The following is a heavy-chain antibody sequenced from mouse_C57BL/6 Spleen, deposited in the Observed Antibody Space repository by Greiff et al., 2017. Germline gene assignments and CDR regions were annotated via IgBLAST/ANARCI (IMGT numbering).Heavy chain of an antibody. CDR1: GYAFTNYL. CDR3: ARTYDGYLMDY. D-gene: IGHD2-3*01. V-gene: IGHV1-54*01. CDR2: INPGSGGT. J-gene: IGHJ4*01. Sequence: QVQLKESGAELVRPGTSVKVSCKASGYAFTNYLIEWVKQRPGQGLEWIGVINPGSGGTNYNEKFKGKATLTADKSSSTAYMQLSSLTSEDSAVYFCARTYDGYLMDYWGQGTSVTVSS.